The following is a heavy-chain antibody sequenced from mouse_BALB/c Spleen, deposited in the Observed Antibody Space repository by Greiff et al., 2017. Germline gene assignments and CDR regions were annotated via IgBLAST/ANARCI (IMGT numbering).Heavy chain of an antibody. CDR1: GYTFTDYA. D-gene: IGHD2-10*02. J-gene: IGHJ4*01. V-gene: IGHV1S137*01. Sequence: VQLQQSGAELVRPGVSVKISCKGSGYTFTDYAMHWVKQSHAKSLEWIGVISTYYGDASYNQKFKGKATMTVDKSSSTAYMELARLTSEDSAIYYCARGPSDAMDYWGQGTSGTVSS. CDR2: ISTYYGDA. CDR3: ARGPSDAMDY.